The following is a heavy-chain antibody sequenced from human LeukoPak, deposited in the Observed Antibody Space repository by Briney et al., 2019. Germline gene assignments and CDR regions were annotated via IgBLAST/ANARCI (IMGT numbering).Heavy chain of an antibody. CDR3: ARVRAGSGTYWFDP. J-gene: IGHJ5*02. CDR1: GGSISSGGYS. Sequence: LQTLSLTCAVSGGSISSGGYSWSWIRQPPGKGLEWIGYIYHSGSTYYNPSFKSRVTISVDRSKNQFSLKLRSVTAADTAVHYCARVRAGSGTYWFDPWGQGTLVTVSS. CDR2: IYHSGST. D-gene: IGHD3-10*01. V-gene: IGHV4-30-2*01.